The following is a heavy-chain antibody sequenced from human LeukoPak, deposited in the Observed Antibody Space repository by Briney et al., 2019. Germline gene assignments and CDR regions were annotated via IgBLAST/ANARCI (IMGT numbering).Heavy chain of an antibody. V-gene: IGHV3-9*03. Sequence: PGRSLRLSCAASGFTFHDYAMHWVRLAPGKGLEWASGICWKSGSIGYADSVKGRFTISRDNAKNSLYLQMNSLTSEDMALYYCAKGSVEYSYGYYMDVWGKGTTVTVSS. CDR1: GFTFHDYA. CDR3: AKGSVEYSYGYYMDV. CDR2: ICWKSGSI. D-gene: IGHD5-18*01. J-gene: IGHJ6*03.